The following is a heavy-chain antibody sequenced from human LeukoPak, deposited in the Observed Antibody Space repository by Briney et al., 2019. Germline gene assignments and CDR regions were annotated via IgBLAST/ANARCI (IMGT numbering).Heavy chain of an antibody. D-gene: IGHD2-15*01. CDR1: GFTFSSYE. V-gene: IGHV3-48*03. Sequence: GGSLRLSCAASGFTFSSYEMNWVRQAPGKGLEWVSYISSSGGTIYYADSVKGRFTISRDNAKNSLFLQMNSLRAEDTAVYYCAKDQGQGRYYYYYYGMDVWGQGTTVTVSS. J-gene: IGHJ6*02. CDR2: ISSSGGTI. CDR3: AKDQGQGRYYYYYYGMDV.